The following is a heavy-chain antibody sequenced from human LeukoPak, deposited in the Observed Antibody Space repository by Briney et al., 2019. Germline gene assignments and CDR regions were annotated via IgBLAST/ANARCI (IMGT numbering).Heavy chain of an antibody. J-gene: IGHJ6*03. V-gene: IGHV3-74*01. D-gene: IGHD2-2*01. CDR1: GFTLNNYW. CDR3: AREVEVVPGAMGVYYYYYIDF. CDR2: INSDGRRA. Sequence: PGGSLRLSCAVSGFTLNNYWIYWVRQAPGKGLMWLSRINSDGRRADYADSVKGRFTISRDNAKNTLNLQMNDLRPEDTAVYYCAREVEVVPGAMGVYYYYYIDFWGKGATVSVSS.